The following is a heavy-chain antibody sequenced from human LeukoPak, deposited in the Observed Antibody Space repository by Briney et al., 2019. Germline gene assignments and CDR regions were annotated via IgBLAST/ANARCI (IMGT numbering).Heavy chain of an antibody. CDR2: IYYSEST. CDR3: ARASLSFDY. V-gene: IGHV4-59*01. J-gene: IGHJ4*02. D-gene: IGHD3-16*01. CDR1: GGSISSYY. Sequence: SETLYLPCTVPGGSISSYYWSWIRQPPAKRLEWIGYIYYSESTAYNRSLKSRVTISVDTSKNQFSLKLSSVTAADTAVYYCARASLSFDYWGQGTLVTVSS.